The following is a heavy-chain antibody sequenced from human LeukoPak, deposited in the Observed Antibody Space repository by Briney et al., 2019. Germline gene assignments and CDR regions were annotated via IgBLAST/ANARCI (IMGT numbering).Heavy chain of an antibody. CDR2: ISHDGSNK. V-gene: IGHV3-30*18. Sequence: GGSLRLSCAASGFTFSSYGMHWVRQAPGKGLEWVAVISHDGSNKYYADSVKGRFTISRDNSKNTLYLQMNSLRAEDTAVYYCAKDQPLWFGPITGYWGQGTLVTVSS. CDR3: AKDQPLWFGPITGY. CDR1: GFTFSSYG. J-gene: IGHJ4*02. D-gene: IGHD3-10*01.